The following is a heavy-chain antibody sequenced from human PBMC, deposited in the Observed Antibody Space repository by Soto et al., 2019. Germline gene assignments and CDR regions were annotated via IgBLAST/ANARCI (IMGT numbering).Heavy chain of an antibody. CDR2: ISGNNGNT. J-gene: IGHJ4*02. Sequence: QLQLVQSGAEVKRPGDSVKVSCKASDYIFSNYHINWVRQAPGQGLEWMGSISGNNGNTQYAQMFQGRVTMTTEKSTNTIYMELRSLGSDDTAVYYCAKPGDIYEFWSGYYRNANYFDFWGQGSLVTVSS. D-gene: IGHD3-3*01. V-gene: IGHV1-18*01. CDR1: DYIFSNYH. CDR3: AKPGDIYEFWSGYYRNANYFDF.